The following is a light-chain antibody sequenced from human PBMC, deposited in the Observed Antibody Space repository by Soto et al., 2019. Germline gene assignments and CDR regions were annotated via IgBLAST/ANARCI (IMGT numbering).Light chain of an antibody. CDR3: QSYDSSLSSYV. Sequence: QSVLTQPPSGSGAPGQSVTISCTGSSSNIGAGYDVHWYQQLPGTVPKLLIYGNSNRPSGVPDRFSGYKSGTSASLAITGLQAEDEADYYCQSYDSSLSSYVFGTGTKVTVL. J-gene: IGLJ1*01. V-gene: IGLV1-40*01. CDR1: SSNIGAGYD. CDR2: GNS.